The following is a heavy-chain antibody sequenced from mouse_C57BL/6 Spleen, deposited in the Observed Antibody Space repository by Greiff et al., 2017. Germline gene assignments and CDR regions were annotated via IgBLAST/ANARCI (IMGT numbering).Heavy chain of an antibody. D-gene: IGHD1-1*01. V-gene: IGHV2-9-1*01. CDR3: ARKRYYGSIWYFDV. J-gene: IGHJ1*03. Sequence: VKLVESGPGLVAPSQSLSITCTVSGFSLTSYAISWVRQPPGKGLEWLGVIWTGGGTNYNSAHKSRLSISKDNSKSQVFLKMNSLQTDDTARYYCARKRYYGSIWYFDVWGTGTTVTVSS. CDR2: IWTGGGT. CDR1: GFSLTSYA.